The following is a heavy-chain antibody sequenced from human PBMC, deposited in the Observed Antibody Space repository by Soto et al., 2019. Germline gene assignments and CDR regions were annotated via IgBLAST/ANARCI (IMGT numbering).Heavy chain of an antibody. CDR3: ARGRYCLTGRCFPNWFDS. CDR2: IYKSATT. V-gene: IGHV4-30-4*01. Sequence: LALTCSVSGDSISSVDYFWAWIRQPPGQALEYIGYIYKSATTYYNPSFESRVAISLDTSKSQFSLNVTSVTAADTAVYFCARGRYCLTGRCFPNWFDSWGQGXLVTVYS. J-gene: IGHJ5*01. CDR1: GDSISSVDYF. D-gene: IGHD2-15*01.